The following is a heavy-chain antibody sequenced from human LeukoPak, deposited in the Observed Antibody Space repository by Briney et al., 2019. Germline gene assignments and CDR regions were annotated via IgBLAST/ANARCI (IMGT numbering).Heavy chain of an antibody. D-gene: IGHD2-8*01. V-gene: IGHV3-21*01. J-gene: IGHJ4*02. CDR1: GFTFSSYS. CDR3: ARTKPTCFDY. Sequence: GGSLRLSCAASGFTFSSYSMNWVRQAPGKGLEWVSSISSSSSYIYYADSVKGRFTISRDNAKNSLYLQMNSLRAEDTAMCYCARTKPTCFDYWGQGTLVTVSS. CDR2: ISSSSSYI.